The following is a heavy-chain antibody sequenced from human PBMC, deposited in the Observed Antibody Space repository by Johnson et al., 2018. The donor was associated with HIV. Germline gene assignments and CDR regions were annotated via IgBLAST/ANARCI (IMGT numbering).Heavy chain of an antibody. CDR1: GFTVSSNY. CDR3: AKCVYSSSSWMLFDI. Sequence: VQLVESGGGLIQPGGSLRLSCAASGFTVSSNYMSWVRQAPGKGLEWVANIKQDGSNKYYADSVKGRFTISRDNSKNTLYLQMNSLRAEDTAVYYCAKCVYSSSSWMLFDIWGQGTMVTVSS. V-gene: IGHV3-7*01. D-gene: IGHD6-6*01. CDR2: IKQDGSNK. J-gene: IGHJ3*02.